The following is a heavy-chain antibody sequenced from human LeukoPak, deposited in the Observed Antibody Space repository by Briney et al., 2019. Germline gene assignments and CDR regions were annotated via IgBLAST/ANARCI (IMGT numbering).Heavy chain of an antibody. D-gene: IGHD2-2*01. V-gene: IGHV4-31*03. CDR2: IYYSGST. CDR3: ARKGGYCSSTSCRQFDN. Sequence: SETLSLTCTVSGGSISSGGYYWSWIRQHPGKGLEWIGYIYYSGSTYYNPSLKSRVTISVDTSKNQFSLKLSSVTAADTAVYYCARKGGYCSSTSCRQFDNWGQGTLVTVSS. CDR1: GGSISSGGYY. J-gene: IGHJ4*02.